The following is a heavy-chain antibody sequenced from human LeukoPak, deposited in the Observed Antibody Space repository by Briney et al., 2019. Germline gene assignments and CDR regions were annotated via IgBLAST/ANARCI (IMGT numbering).Heavy chain of an antibody. CDR2: ISSNGGST. D-gene: IGHD5-18*01. CDR3: AKDGDTAMITLFDY. Sequence: PGGSLRLSCAASGFTFSSYAMHWVRQAPGKGLEYVSAISSNGGSTYYANSVKGRFTISRDNSKNTLYLQMGSLRAEDTAVYFCAKDGDTAMITLFDYWGQGTLVTVSS. CDR1: GFTFSSYA. J-gene: IGHJ4*02. V-gene: IGHV3-64*01.